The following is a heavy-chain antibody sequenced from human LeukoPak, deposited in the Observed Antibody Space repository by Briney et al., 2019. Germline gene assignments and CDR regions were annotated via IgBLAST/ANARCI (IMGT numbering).Heavy chain of an antibody. Sequence: SETLSLTRTVSGGSISSSSYYWGWIRQPPGKGLEWIGSIYYSGSTYYNPSLKSRVTISVDTSKNQFSLKLSSVTAADTAVYYCARGQGVLLWFGELFQRNWFDPWDQGTLVTVSS. D-gene: IGHD3-10*01. J-gene: IGHJ5*02. V-gene: IGHV4-39*07. CDR1: GGSISSSSYY. CDR3: ARGQGVLLWFGELFQRNWFDP. CDR2: IYYSGST.